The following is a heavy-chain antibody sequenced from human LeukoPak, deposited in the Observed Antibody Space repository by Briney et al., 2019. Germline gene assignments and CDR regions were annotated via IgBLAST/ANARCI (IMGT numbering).Heavy chain of an antibody. J-gene: IGHJ4*02. D-gene: IGHD3-22*01. V-gene: IGHV4-4*07. CDR1: GDSISSYY. CDR3: ALWGYFDSSGRHF. Sequence: PSETLSLTCTVSGDSISSYYWSWLRQPAGKGLEWIGRIYTSGSTNYNPSLKSRVTISVDTSKNQFSLNLNSVTAADTAVYYCALWGYFDSSGRHFWGQGTLVTVSS. CDR2: IYTSGST.